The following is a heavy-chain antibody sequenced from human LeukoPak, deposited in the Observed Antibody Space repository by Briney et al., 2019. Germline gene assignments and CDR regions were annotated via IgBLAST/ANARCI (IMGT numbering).Heavy chain of an antibody. D-gene: IGHD6-13*01. Sequence: PGGSLRLSCAASGFTFSSYGMSWVRQAPGKGLEWVSATSGSGGNTYYADSVKGRFTISRDNSKNILYLQMNSLRAEDTAVYYCAKTPVHYSSIWYFFDYWGQGTLVTVSS. V-gene: IGHV3-23*01. CDR3: AKTPVHYSSIWYFFDY. J-gene: IGHJ4*02. CDR1: GFTFSSYG. CDR2: TSGSGGNT.